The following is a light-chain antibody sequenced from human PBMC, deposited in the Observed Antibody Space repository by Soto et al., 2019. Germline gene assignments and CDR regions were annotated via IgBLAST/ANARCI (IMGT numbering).Light chain of an antibody. J-gene: IGKJ4*01. Sequence: DIQMTQSPSTLSASVGDRVTITCRASQSISSWLAWYQQKPGKAPKLLIYDASSLESGVPSRFSVSGSGTEFTLTISSLQPDDFATYYCQQYISYSTFGGGTKVEIK. V-gene: IGKV1-5*01. CDR2: DAS. CDR3: QQYISYST. CDR1: QSISSW.